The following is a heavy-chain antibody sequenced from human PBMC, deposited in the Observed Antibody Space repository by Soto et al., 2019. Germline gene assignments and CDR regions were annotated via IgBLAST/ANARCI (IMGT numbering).Heavy chain of an antibody. V-gene: IGHV3-33*01. CDR3: VGQEFSGAWWNWFDP. CDR2: IWYDGSNR. Sequence: QVQLVESGGGVVQPGRSLRLSCAASGFTFSTYGMHWVRQAPGKGLEWVTSIWYDGSNRYYADSVKGRFTISRDNSKRRMYLQMNDLRPDDTGVYDCVGQEFSGAWWNWFDPWGQGTLVTVSS. D-gene: IGHD1-26*01. J-gene: IGHJ5*02. CDR1: GFTFSTYG.